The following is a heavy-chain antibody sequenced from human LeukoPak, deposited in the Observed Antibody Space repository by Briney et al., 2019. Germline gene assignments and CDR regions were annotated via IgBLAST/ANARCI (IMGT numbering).Heavy chain of an antibody. V-gene: IGHV4-30-4*01. CDR3: ARVADSSGYYYSFDY. CDR1: GGSISSGDYY. Sequence: SETLSLTCTVSGGSISSGDYYWSWIRQPPGKGLEWIGYIYYSGSTYYNPSLKSRVTISVDTSKNQFSLKLSSVTAADTAVYYCARVADSSGYYYSFDYWGQGTLVTVSS. J-gene: IGHJ4*02. CDR2: IYYSGST. D-gene: IGHD3-22*01.